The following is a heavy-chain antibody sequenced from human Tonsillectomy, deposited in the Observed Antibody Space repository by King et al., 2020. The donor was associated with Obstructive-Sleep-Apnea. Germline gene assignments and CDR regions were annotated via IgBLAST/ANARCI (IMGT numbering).Heavy chain of an antibody. Sequence: QLQESGPGLVKPSETLSLTCTVSGGSISSSSYYWGWIRQPPGKGLEWIGSIYYSGSTYYNPSLTSRVTISVDTSKNQFSLKLGSVTAADTAVYYCARCSITIFGGFDYWGQGTLVTVSS. D-gene: IGHD3-3*01. CDR3: ARCSITIFGGFDY. V-gene: IGHV4-39*07. J-gene: IGHJ4*02. CDR1: GGSISSSSYY. CDR2: IYYSGST.